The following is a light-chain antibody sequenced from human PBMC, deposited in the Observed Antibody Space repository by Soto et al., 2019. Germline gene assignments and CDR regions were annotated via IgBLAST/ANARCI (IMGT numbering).Light chain of an antibody. CDR3: QVWDYSSDFYV. V-gene: IGLV3-21*04. CDR1: NIGSKG. CDR2: YDT. Sequence: SYELTQPPSVSVAPGKTARITCGGNNIGSKGVHWYQHKPGQAPVLVIYYDTDRPSGIPERFSGSTYENTATLTISRVEAGDEADYYCQVWDYSSDFYVFGTGTKLTVL. J-gene: IGLJ1*01.